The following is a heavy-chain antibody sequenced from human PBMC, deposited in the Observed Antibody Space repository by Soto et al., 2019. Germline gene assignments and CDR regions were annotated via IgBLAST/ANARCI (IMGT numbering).Heavy chain of an antibody. J-gene: IGHJ6*02. CDR3: AEASITMIVVVIPGYYYYYGMDV. V-gene: IGHV3-13*05. CDR1: GFTFSSYD. Sequence: GRSLRLSCAASGFTFSSYDMHWVRQATGKGLEWVSAIGTAGDPYYPGSVKGRITISRENAKNSLYLQMNSLRAGDTAVYYCAEASITMIVVVIPGYYYYYGMDVCGQGTTVTVS. D-gene: IGHD3-22*01. CDR2: IGTAGDP.